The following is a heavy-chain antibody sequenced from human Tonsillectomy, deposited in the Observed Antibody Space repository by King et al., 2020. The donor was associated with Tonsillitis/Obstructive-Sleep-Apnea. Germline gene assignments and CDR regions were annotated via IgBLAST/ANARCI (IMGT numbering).Heavy chain of an antibody. CDR2: IYYSGST. Sequence: SESLSLTCTVAGGSISGYYWSWIRQPPGKGLEWIGDIYYSGSTNYNPALKSRVTISVDTSKNQFYLKLSSMTAAYTAVYYCARHVPPSYYNNYHYSNAFDVWGQGTMVTVSS. CDR3: ARHVPPSYYNNYHYSNAFDV. J-gene: IGHJ3*01. D-gene: IGHD4-11*01. V-gene: IGHV4-59*08. CDR1: GGSISGYY.